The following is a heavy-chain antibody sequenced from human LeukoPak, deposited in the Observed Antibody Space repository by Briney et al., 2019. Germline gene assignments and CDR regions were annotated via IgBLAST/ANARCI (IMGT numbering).Heavy chain of an antibody. V-gene: IGHV3-23*01. CDR2: ITGSGGSI. J-gene: IGHJ4*02. D-gene: IGHD1-26*01. Sequence: PGGSRRLSCAASGFTLSSHAMSWVRQAPGKGLEWVSEITGSGGSIYYANSVKGRFTISRDNAKSSLYLQMNSLRTEDTALYYCANLVGALGCWGQGTLVTVSS. CDR1: GFTLSSHA. CDR3: ANLVGALGC.